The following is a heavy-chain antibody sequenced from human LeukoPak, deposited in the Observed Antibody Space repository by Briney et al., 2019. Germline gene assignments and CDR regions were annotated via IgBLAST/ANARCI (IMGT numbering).Heavy chain of an antibody. V-gene: IGHV1-2*02. CDR2: INPNSGGT. CDR1: GYTFTGYY. Sequence: ASVKVSFKASGYTFTGYYMHWVRQAPGQGLEWMGWINPNSGGTNYAQKFQGRVTMTRDTSISTAYMELSRLRSDDTAVYYCARVQGPGNWFDPWGQGTLVSVSS. J-gene: IGHJ5*02. CDR3: ARVQGPGNWFDP.